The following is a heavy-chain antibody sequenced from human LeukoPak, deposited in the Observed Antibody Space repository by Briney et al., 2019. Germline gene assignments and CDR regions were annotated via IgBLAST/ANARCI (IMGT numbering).Heavy chain of an antibody. D-gene: IGHD6-13*01. CDR3: AKFIAAAGEGV. V-gene: IGHV3-66*01. Sequence: GGSLRLSCAASGFTVSSNYMSWVRQAPGKGLEWVSIFYRGGSTYYADSVKGRFTVSRDNSKNTLYLQMNSLRAEDTAVYYCAKFIAAAGEGVWGQGTLVTVSS. J-gene: IGHJ4*02. CDR1: GFTVSSNY. CDR2: FYRGGST.